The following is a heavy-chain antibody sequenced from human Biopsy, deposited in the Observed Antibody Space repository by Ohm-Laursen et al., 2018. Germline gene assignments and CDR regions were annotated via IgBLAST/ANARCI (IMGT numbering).Heavy chain of an antibody. V-gene: IGHV1-18*04. Sequence: GSSVKVSCTPSGYAFTIHGINWVRQAPGQGLEWLGWICVFKDDTINAQKFQGRVTMTTDTSTTTAYLELRSLTSDDAAVYYCARDRRRRLKVVVDNYYHFGMDVWGQGTWVIVSS. D-gene: IGHD2-15*01. J-gene: IGHJ6*02. CDR3: ARDRRRRLKVVVDNYYHFGMDV. CDR2: ICVFKDDT. CDR1: GYAFTIHG.